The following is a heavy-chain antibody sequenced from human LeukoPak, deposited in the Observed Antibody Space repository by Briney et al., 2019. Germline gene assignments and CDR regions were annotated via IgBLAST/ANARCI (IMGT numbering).Heavy chain of an antibody. Sequence: GGSLRLSCVVSGFTLSSDWMSWVRQAPGKGLEWVANIKKDGIEKYYVESVKGRFTISRDDAKNSLYLQMNSLRAEDTAVYYCARGRYSSRSGGYYFDIWGQGTLVTVSS. J-gene: IGHJ4*02. CDR3: ARGRYSSRSGGYYFDI. CDR1: GFTLSSDW. V-gene: IGHV3-7*01. D-gene: IGHD2-2*01. CDR2: IKKDGIEK.